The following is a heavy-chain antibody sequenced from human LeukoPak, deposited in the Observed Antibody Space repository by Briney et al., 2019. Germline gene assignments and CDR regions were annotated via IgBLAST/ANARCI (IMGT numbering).Heavy chain of an antibody. CDR3: ARERAYYGSGRLRVFDY. D-gene: IGHD3-10*01. J-gene: IGHJ4*02. Sequence: SETLSLTCAVYGGSFSGYYWSWIRQPPGKGLEWNGVINHSGSTNYNPSLKSRVTISVDTSKNQFSLKLSSVTAADTAVYSCARERAYYGSGRLRVFDYWGQGTLVTVSS. CDR1: GGSFSGYY. CDR2: INHSGST. V-gene: IGHV4-34*01.